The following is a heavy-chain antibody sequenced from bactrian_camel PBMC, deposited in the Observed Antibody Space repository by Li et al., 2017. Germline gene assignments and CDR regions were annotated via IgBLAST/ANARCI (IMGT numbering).Heavy chain of an antibody. Sequence: HVQLVESGGGSVQAGGSLRLSCAVSVQRGRYCMAWFRQAPGKEREAVAAIDTGDGTTYYLDSVEGRFTISHDNAANALYLQMNSLKPEDTAMYYCARADVRYGDSWFYFGNWGQGTQVTVS. CDR1: VQRGRYC. CDR2: IDTGDGTT. CDR3: ARADVRYGDSWFYFGN. J-gene: IGHJ4*01. D-gene: IGHD6*01. V-gene: IGHV3S1*01.